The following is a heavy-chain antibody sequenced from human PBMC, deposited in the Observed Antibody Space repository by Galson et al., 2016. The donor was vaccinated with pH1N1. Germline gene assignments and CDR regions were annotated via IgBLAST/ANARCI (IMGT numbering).Heavy chain of an antibody. Sequence: SLRLSCAASGFTFSNAWMSWVRQAPGKGLEWVGRIKSKTDGGTTDYAAPVKGRFTISRDNARNTLYLQMNSLRDEDTAVYYCARDYRDTVTTIPFDYWGQGILVTVSS. CDR2: IKSKTDGGTT. D-gene: IGHD5-12*01. CDR1: GFTFSNAW. CDR3: ARDYRDTVTTIPFDY. V-gene: IGHV3-15*05. J-gene: IGHJ4*02.